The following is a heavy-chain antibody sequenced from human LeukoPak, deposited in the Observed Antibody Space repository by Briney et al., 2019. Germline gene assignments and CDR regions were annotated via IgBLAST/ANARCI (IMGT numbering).Heavy chain of an antibody. D-gene: IGHD3-9*01. CDR1: GSTLTSYY. CDR2: INLSGGST. V-gene: IGHV1-46*01. J-gene: IGHJ6*04. CDR3: ARGGVLRYSYRMDV. Sequence: ASVKVCFKASGSTLTSYYMAWMRQAPGPGIEWMGIINLSGGSTSSAQKFPGRVTMTRDTSTSTVYMELSSLRSEDTAVYYCARGGVLRYSYRMDVWGKGTTVTVSS.